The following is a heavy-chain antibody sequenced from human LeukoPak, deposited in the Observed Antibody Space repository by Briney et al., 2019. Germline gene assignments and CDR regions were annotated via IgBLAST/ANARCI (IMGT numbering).Heavy chain of an antibody. Sequence: PGGSLRLACAASGFTFDNYAMHWVRQAPGKGLEWVSGISWNSGGRDYADSVRGRFTISRDNDKKSLYLQMDSLRVEDTALYYCAKDLDSSGWFVGNTFDFWGQGSLVIVSS. CDR3: AKDLDSSGWFVGNTFDF. J-gene: IGHJ4*02. V-gene: IGHV3-9*01. CDR1: GFTFDNYA. D-gene: IGHD6-19*01. CDR2: ISWNSGGR.